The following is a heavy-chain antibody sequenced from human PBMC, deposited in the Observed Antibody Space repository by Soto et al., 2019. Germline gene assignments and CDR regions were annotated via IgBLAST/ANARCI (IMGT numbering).Heavy chain of an antibody. CDR1: GYTFTSYY. CDR2: INPSGGST. J-gene: IGHJ1*01. Sequence: GPSVKVSCKASGYTFTSYYMHWVRQAPGQGLEWMGIINPSGGSTSYAQKFQGRVTMTRDTSTSTVYMELSSLRSEDTAVYYCARGREQWLVQPLAEYFQHWGQGTLVTVSS. V-gene: IGHV1-46*01. D-gene: IGHD6-19*01. CDR3: ARGREQWLVQPLAEYFQH.